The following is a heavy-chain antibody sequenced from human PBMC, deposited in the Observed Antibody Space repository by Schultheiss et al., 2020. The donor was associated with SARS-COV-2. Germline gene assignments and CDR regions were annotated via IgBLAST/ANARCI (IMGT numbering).Heavy chain of an antibody. CDR1: GFTFSSYG. Sequence: GGSLRLSCAASGFTFSSYGMSWVRQAPGKGLEWVSAISGSGGSTYYADSVKGRFTISRDNSKNTLYLQMNSLRAEDTAVYYCARDWLDVVPAAWGFDYWGQGTLVTVSS. J-gene: IGHJ4*02. D-gene: IGHD2-2*01. CDR2: ISGSGGST. V-gene: IGHV3-23*01. CDR3: ARDWLDVVPAAWGFDY.